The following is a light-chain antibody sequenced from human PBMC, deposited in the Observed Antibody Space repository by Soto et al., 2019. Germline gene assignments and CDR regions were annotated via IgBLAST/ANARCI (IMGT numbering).Light chain of an antibody. CDR2: AAS. V-gene: IGKV1-39*01. CDR1: QSISSY. J-gene: IGKJ5*01. Sequence: DIQMTQSPSSLSASLGERVAITCRASQSISSYLNWYQQKPGKAPKVLIYAASNLQSGVPSRFSGSGSGTDFALTISSLQPEDFATYYCQQGYSTPITFGQGTRLEI. CDR3: QQGYSTPIT.